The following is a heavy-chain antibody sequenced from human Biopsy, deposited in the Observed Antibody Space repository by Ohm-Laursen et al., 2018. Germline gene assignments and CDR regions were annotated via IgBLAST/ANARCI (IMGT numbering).Heavy chain of an antibody. J-gene: IGHJ3*02. Sequence: ASVKVSCNASGYTFTDYSLHWVRQAPGQGLEWMGWVNPNSGATNYAQKFQGRVTMTSDTSISTAYIELRRLISDDTAVYFCARDRMVTIITLVRADTFDIWGQGTLVSVSS. CDR3: ARDRMVTIITLVRADTFDI. CDR1: GYTFTDYS. D-gene: IGHD3-10*01. V-gene: IGHV1-2*02. CDR2: VNPNSGAT.